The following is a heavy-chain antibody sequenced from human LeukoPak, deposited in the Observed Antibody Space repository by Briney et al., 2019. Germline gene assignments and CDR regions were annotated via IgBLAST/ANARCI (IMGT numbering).Heavy chain of an antibody. CDR3: ARMTHTLGATYSHFDY. CDR1: GYPLTNFY. V-gene: IGHV1-2*02. D-gene: IGHD3-16*01. J-gene: IGHJ4*02. CDR2: THPVSGDT. Sequence: APLNVSCKASGYPLTNFYVHWVRLAPGQELEWLGWTHPVSGDTIYAQKFQGRVTMTRDTSISTAYMELTSLTSDDTAVYYCARMTHTLGATYSHFDYWGQGTLVTVSS.